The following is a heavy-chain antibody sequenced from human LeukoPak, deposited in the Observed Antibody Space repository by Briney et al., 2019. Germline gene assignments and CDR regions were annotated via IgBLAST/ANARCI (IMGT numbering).Heavy chain of an antibody. CDR2: INPNSGGT. CDR1: GYTFTGYY. J-gene: IGHJ4*02. V-gene: IGHV1-2*02. D-gene: IGHD3-10*01. CDR3: ASQEKYYYGSGSYPLGY. Sequence: ASVKVSCKASGYTFTGYYMHWVRQAPGQGLEWMGWINPNSGGTNYAQKFQGRVTMTRDTSIGTAYMELSRLRSDDTAVYYCASQEKYYYGSGSYPLGYWGQGTLVTVSS.